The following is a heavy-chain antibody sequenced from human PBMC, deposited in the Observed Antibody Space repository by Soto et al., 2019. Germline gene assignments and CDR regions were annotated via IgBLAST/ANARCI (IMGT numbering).Heavy chain of an antibody. CDR3: VRDQPPSIVVVPAAERYGMDV. CDR2: ISYDGSNK. D-gene: IGHD2-2*01. V-gene: IGHV3-30-3*01. CDR1: GFTFSSYA. Sequence: GGSLRLSCAASGFTFSSYAMHWVRQAPGKGLEWVAVISYDGSNKYYADSVKGRFTISRDNSKNTLYLQMNSLRAEDTAVYYCVRDQPPSIVVVPAAERYGMDVWGQGTTVTVSS. J-gene: IGHJ6*02.